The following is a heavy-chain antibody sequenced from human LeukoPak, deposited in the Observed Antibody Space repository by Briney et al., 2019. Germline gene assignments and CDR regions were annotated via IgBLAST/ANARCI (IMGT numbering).Heavy chain of an antibody. V-gene: IGHV3-48*01. CDR3: ARTSGWYGWYFDL. D-gene: IGHD6-19*01. CDR1: GFTFSSYS. CDR2: ISSSSSTI. Sequence: GGSLRLSCAASGFTFSSYSMNWVRQAPGKGLEWVSYISSSSSTIYYADSVKGRFTISRDNAKNSLYLQMNSLRAEDTAVYYCARTSGWYGWYFDLWGRGTLVTVSS. J-gene: IGHJ2*01.